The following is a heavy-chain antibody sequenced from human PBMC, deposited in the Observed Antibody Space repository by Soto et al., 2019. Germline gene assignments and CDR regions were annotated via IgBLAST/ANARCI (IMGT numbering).Heavy chain of an antibody. J-gene: IGHJ4*02. Sequence: QVHLVKSGGGVVQPGRSLRLSCAASGFTFRSYAMHWVRQAPGKGLEWVASISYDGNNKFYRDSVKGRFAISRDNSENTLYLQLNSLSPEDTAVYYCARDEGAARPSFDSCGQGTLVTVSS. CDR2: ISYDGNNK. CDR1: GFTFRSYA. D-gene: IGHD6-6*01. CDR3: ARDEGAARPSFDS. V-gene: IGHV3-30*09.